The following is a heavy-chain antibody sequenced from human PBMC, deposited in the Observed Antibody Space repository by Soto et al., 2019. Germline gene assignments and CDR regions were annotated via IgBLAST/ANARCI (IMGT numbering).Heavy chain of an antibody. D-gene: IGHD6-13*01. CDR3: ATYSSTWDY. CDR2: IFYTGST. Sequence: SETLSLTCTVSGGSISGSSFYWGWIRQPPGKGLEWIGSIFYTGSTYYNPSLKSRVTISVDTSKNQFSLKLKSVTAADTADYYCATYSSTWDYWGQGTLVTVSS. V-gene: IGHV4-39*01. CDR1: GGSISGSSFY. J-gene: IGHJ4*02.